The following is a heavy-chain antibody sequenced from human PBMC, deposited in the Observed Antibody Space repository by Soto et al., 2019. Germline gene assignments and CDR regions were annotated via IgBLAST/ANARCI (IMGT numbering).Heavy chain of an antibody. CDR1: GGSVSSGDYY. J-gene: IGHJ6*02. D-gene: IGHD2-2*01. V-gene: IGHV4-30-4*01. CDR2: IYHTGST. Sequence: SETLSLTCTVSGGSVSSGDYYWSWIRQPPGKGLEWIGYIYHTGSTYYNPSLKSRLTISVDTSKNHFSLKLTSVTAADTAVYYCAREHIVVVPTATEGGFYDFGMDVCGQGTTVTVS. CDR3: AREHIVVVPTATEGGFYDFGMDV.